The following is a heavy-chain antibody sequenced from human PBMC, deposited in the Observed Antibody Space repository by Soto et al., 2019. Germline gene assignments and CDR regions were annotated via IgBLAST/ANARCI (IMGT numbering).Heavy chain of an antibody. Sequence: QVQLVESGRGVVQPGRSLRLSCAASGFTFSSYAMHWVRQAPGKGLEWVAVISYDGSNKYYADSVKGRFTISRDNSKNTLYLQMNSLRAEDTAVYYCARVDGEAARGYFDYWGQGTLVTVSS. CDR1: GFTFSSYA. J-gene: IGHJ4*02. CDR2: ISYDGSNK. CDR3: ARVDGEAARGYFDY. V-gene: IGHV3-30-3*01. D-gene: IGHD6-6*01.